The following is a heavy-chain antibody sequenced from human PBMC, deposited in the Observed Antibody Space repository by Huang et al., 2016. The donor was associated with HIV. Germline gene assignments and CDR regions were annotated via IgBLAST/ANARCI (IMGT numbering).Heavy chain of an antibody. D-gene: IGHD3-3*01. CDR2: LSTGGIA. V-gene: IGHV4-61*09. J-gene: IGHJ3*02. Sequence: QVQLQESGPGLVKPSETLSLTCTVSGGSISTGNYDWSWIRQPAGKGLEWVGHLSTGGIANYNPSLKSRVTISLDTSKTQFSLKLSSVTAADSAVYYCARVGSGYYDAFDIWGPGTTVTVSS. CDR1: GGSISTGNYD. CDR3: ARVGSGYYDAFDI.